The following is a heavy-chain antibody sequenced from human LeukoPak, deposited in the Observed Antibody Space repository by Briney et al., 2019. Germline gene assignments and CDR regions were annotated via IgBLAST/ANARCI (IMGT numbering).Heavy chain of an antibody. V-gene: IGHV4-61*01. D-gene: IGHD6-13*01. CDR2: IYYSGST. Sequence: SETLSLTCAVSGYSISSGYYWGWIRQPPGKGLEWIGYIYYSGSTNYNPSLKSRVTISVDTSKNQFSLKLSSVTAADTAVYYCARAAVFDYWGQGALVTVSS. CDR3: ARAAVFDY. CDR1: GYSISSGYY. J-gene: IGHJ4*02.